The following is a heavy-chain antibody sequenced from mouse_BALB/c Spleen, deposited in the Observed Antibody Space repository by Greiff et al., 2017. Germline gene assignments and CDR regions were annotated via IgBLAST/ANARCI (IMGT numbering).Heavy chain of an antibody. D-gene: IGHD1-1*01. CDR2: ISSGGGST. V-gene: IGHV5-12-1*01. Sequence: EVQVVESGGGLVKPGGSLKLSCAASGFAFSSYDMSWVRQTPEKRLEWVAYISSGGGSTYYPDTVKGRFTISRDNAKNTLYLQMSSLKSEDTAMYYCARPHYYGSSPYAMDYWGQGTSVTVSS. CDR3: ARPHYYGSSPYAMDY. CDR1: GFAFSSYD. J-gene: IGHJ4*01.